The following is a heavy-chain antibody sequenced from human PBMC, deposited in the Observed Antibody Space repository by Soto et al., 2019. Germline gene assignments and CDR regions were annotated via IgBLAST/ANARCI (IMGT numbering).Heavy chain of an antibody. CDR1: GGSISSGGYS. Sequence: SETLSLTCAVSGGSISSGGYSWSWIRQPPGKGLEWIGYIYHSGSPYYNPSLKSRVTISVDRSKNQFSLKLSSVTAADTAVYYCGRAHYGDYGYGMDVWGQGTTVTVSS. CDR3: GRAHYGDYGYGMDV. D-gene: IGHD4-17*01. CDR2: IYHSGSP. V-gene: IGHV4-30-2*01. J-gene: IGHJ6*02.